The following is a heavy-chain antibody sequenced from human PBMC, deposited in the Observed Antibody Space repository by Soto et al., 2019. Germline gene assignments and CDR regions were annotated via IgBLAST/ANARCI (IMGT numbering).Heavy chain of an antibody. J-gene: IGHJ6*03. D-gene: IGHD3-3*01. CDR3: AKTPFWSGYTGGYYMDV. V-gene: IGHV3-23*01. CDR1: GFTFSSYA. CDR2: ISGSGGST. Sequence: ESGGGLVQPGGSLRLSCAASGFTFSSYAMSWVRQAPGKGLEWVSAISGSGGSTYYADSVKGRFTISRDNSKNTLYLQMNSLRAEDTAVYYCAKTPFWSGYTGGYYMDVWGKGTTVTVSS.